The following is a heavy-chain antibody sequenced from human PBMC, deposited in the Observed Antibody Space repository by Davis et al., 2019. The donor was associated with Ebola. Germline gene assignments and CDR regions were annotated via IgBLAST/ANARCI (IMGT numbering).Heavy chain of an antibody. V-gene: IGHV1-18*01. CDR1: GYTFPSYG. Sequence: ASVTVSCKASGYTFPSYGISWVRQAPAQGLDWMGWISAYNGNTNYAQKIQGRVTMTTDTSTSTAYMELRSLRSDDTAVYYRARQVAGMWFDPWGQGTLVTVSS. CDR2: ISAYNGNT. CDR3: ARQVAGMWFDP. D-gene: IGHD6-19*01. J-gene: IGHJ5*02.